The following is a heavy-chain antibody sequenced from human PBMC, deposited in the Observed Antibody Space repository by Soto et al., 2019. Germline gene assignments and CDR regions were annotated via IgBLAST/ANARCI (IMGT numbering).Heavy chain of an antibody. CDR2: ISAYNGNT. CDR1: GYTFTSYG. J-gene: IGHJ4*02. D-gene: IGHD3-3*01. Sequence: ASVKVSCKASGYTFTSYGISWVRQAPGQGLEWMGWISAYNGNTNYAQKLQGRVTMTTDTSTSTAYMELRSLRSDDTAVYCCARDQYDFWSGYFYLDYWGQGTLVTVSS. CDR3: ARDQYDFWSGYFYLDY. V-gene: IGHV1-18*01.